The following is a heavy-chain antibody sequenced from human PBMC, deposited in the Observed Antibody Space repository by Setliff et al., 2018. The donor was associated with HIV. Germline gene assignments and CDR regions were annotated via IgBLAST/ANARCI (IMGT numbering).Heavy chain of an antibody. J-gene: IGHJ4*02. D-gene: IGHD3-10*01. CDR3: ARAIGIISLYYFDS. V-gene: IGHV4-59*01. Sequence: NPSETLSLTCTVSGGSISSDYWSWIRQPPGKGMEWIGFIYDSGSTNYNPSLESRVTISVDTSKNQFSLKLSSVTAADTAVYYCARAIGIISLYYFDSWGQGTLVTVSS. CDR1: GGSISSDY. CDR2: IYDSGST.